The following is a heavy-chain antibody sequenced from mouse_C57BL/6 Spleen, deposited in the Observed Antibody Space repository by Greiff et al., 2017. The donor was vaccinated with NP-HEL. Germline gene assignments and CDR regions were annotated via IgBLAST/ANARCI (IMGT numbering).Heavy chain of an antibody. D-gene: IGHD1-1*01. CDR2: IDPETGGT. J-gene: IGHJ2*01. V-gene: IGHV1-15*01. CDR3: TPITTVVATGS. CDR1: GYTFTDYE. Sequence: VQLQQSGAELVRPGASVTLSCKASGYTFTDYEMHWVKQTPVHGLEWIGAIDPETGGTAYNQKFKGKAILTADKSSSTAYMELRSLTSEDSAVYYCTPITTVVATGSWGQGTTLTVSS.